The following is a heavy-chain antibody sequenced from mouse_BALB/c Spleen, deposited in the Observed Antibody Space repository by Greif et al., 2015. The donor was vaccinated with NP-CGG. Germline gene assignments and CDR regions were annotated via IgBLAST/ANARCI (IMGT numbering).Heavy chain of an antibody. CDR3: ARYYGSSCWYFDV. D-gene: IGHD1-1*01. Sequence: QVQLQQSGAELVRPGTSVKVSCKASGYAFTNYLIEWVKQRPGQGLEWIGVINPGSGGTNYNEKFKGKATLTADKSSSTAYMQLSSLTSDDSAVYFCARYYGSSCWYFDVWGAGTTVTVSS. V-gene: IGHV1-54*01. CDR1: GYAFTNYL. J-gene: IGHJ1*01. CDR2: INPGSGGT.